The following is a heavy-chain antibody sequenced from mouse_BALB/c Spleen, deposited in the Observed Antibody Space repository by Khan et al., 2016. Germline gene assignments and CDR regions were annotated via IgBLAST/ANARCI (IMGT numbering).Heavy chain of an antibody. CDR1: GFTFNTYA. J-gene: IGHJ4*01. D-gene: IGHD2-4*01. Sequence: EVQLQESGGGLVQPKGSLKLSCAASGFTFNTYAMNWVRQAPGKGLEWVARIRSKSDNYATYYADSVKDRFTISRDDSQSMLYLQMNNLKTADTAMYYCVGYDYDYWGQGISVTVSS. CDR3: VGYDYDY. V-gene: IGHV10-1*02. CDR2: IRSKSDNYAT.